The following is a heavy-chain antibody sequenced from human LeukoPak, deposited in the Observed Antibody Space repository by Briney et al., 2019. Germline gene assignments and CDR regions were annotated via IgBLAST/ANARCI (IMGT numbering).Heavy chain of an antibody. CDR2: INHSGST. V-gene: IGHV4-61*10. D-gene: IGHD2-15*01. CDR1: GGSISSGSYY. CDR3: ARGQHAGYCSGGSCWGVRHWFDP. J-gene: IGHJ5*02. Sequence: SETLSLTCTVSGGSISSGSYYWSWIRQPAGKGLEWIGEINHSGSTNYNPSLKSRVTISVDTSKNQFSLKLSSVTAADTAVYYCARGQHAGYCSGGSCWGVRHWFDPWGQGTLVTVSS.